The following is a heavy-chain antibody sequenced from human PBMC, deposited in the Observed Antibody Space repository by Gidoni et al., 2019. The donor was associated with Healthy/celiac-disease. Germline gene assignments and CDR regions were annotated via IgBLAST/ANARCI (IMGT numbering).Heavy chain of an antibody. CDR3: ARGFWSGFSFDY. Sequence: QLQLQESGPGLVKPSETLSLTCTVSGGSISSSSYYWGWIRQPPGKGLEWIGTIYYSGSTYYNPSLKSRVTISVDTSKNQFSLKLSSVTAADTAVYYCARGFWSGFSFDYWGQGTLVTVSS. CDR1: GGSISSSSYY. J-gene: IGHJ4*02. D-gene: IGHD3-3*01. V-gene: IGHV4-39*01. CDR2: IYYSGST.